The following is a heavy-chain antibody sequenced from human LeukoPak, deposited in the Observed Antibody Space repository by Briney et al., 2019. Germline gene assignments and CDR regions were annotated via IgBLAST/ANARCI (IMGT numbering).Heavy chain of an antibody. V-gene: IGHV3-23*01. J-gene: IGHJ4*02. Sequence: GGSLRLSCAASGFTFSSYAMSWVRQAPGKGLEWVSAISGSGGSTYYADSVKGRFTISRDNSKNTLYLQMNSLRAEDTAVYYCAKEGYAFWSGYYHVDYWGQGTLVTVSS. CDR1: GFTFSSYA. CDR3: AKEGYAFWSGYYHVDY. D-gene: IGHD3-3*01. CDR2: ISGSGGST.